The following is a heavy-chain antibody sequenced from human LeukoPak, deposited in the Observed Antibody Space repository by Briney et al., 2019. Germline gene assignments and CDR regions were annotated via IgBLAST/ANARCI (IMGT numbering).Heavy chain of an antibody. Sequence: SGGSLRLSCAASGFTFSSYWMHWVRQAPGKGLVWVSRINSDGSSTSYADSVKGRFTISRDNAKNTLYLQMNSLRAEDTAVYYCAREGGEKGRLPDYWGQGTLVTVSS. CDR3: AREGGEKGRLPDY. D-gene: IGHD3-16*01. CDR1: GFTFSSYW. J-gene: IGHJ4*02. CDR2: INSDGSST. V-gene: IGHV3-74*01.